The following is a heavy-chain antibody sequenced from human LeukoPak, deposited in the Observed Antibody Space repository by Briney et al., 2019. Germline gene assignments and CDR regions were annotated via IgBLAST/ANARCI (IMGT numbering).Heavy chain of an antibody. CDR1: GGSISSYY. V-gene: IGHV4-59*01. CDR2: IYYSGST. CDR3: ARHGEIQLWLTKEDSSGYFRYYFDY. J-gene: IGHJ4*02. D-gene: IGHD3-22*01. Sequence: SETLSLTCTVSGGSISSYYWSWIRQPPGKGLEWIGYIYYSGSTNYNPSLKSRVTISVDTSRNQFSLKLSSVTAADTAVYYCARHGEIQLWLTKEDSSGYFRYYFDYWGQGTLVTVSS.